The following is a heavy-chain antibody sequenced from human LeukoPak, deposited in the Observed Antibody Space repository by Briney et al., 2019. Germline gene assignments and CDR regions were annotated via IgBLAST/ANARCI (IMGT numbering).Heavy chain of an antibody. CDR2: IYWDDDK. CDR3: AHTSYYYGSGSYRRFDP. V-gene: IGHV2-5*02. CDR1: GFSLTPSGVG. Sequence: SGPTLVNPTQTLTLTCTFSGFSLTPSGVGVGWIRQPPGKALEWLALIYWDDDKRYSPSLKSRLTVTKDTSKRQVVLTMTNMDPVDTATYYCAHTSYYYGSGSYRRFDPWGQGTLVTVSS. J-gene: IGHJ5*02. D-gene: IGHD3-10*01.